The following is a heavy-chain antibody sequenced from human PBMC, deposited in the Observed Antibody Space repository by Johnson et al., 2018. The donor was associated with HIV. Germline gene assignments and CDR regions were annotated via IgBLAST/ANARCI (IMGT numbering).Heavy chain of an antibody. CDR2: ISWNSGSI. D-gene: IGHD6-13*01. J-gene: IGHJ3*02. CDR3: AKDLLSSTLAPFDI. Sequence: VQLVESGGGVVQPGRSLRLSCAASGFTFDDFAMHWVRQVPGKGLEWVSGISWNSGSIGYADSVKGRFTISRDNAKNSLYLQMNSLRAEDTALYYCAKDLLSSTLAPFDIWGQGTMVTVSS. V-gene: IGHV3-9*01. CDR1: GFTFDDFA.